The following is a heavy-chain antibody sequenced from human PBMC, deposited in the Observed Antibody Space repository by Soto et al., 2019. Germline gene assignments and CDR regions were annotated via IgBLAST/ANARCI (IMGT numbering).Heavy chain of an antibody. V-gene: IGHV4-59*08. J-gene: IGHJ3*02. CDR2: IYYSGST. D-gene: IGHD5-12*01. CDR3: ARHGIVATIDAFDI. Sequence: SXTLSLACTVSGGSISNYYGIWILQPPGKGLEWIGYIYYSGSTNYNPSLKTRVTISVDTSKNQFSLKLSSVTDADTAVYYCARHGIVATIDAFDIWGQGTMVTVSS. CDR1: GGSISNYY.